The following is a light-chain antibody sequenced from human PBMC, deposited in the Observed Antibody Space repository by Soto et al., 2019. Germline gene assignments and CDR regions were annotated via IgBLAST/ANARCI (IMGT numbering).Light chain of an antibody. CDR3: SSYTSSSTPYV. V-gene: IGLV2-14*01. CDR2: EVS. J-gene: IGLJ1*01. Sequence: QSALTQPASVSGSPGQSITISCTGTSSDVGGYNYVSWYQQHPGKVPKVMIYEVSNRPSGVSNRFSGSKSGNTASLTISGLQAEDEADYYCSSYTSSSTPYVFGTGTKLTVL. CDR1: SSDVGGYNY.